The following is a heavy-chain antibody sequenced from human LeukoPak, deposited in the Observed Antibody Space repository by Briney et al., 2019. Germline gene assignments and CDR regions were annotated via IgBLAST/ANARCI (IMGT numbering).Heavy chain of an antibody. J-gene: IGHJ4*02. CDR1: GFIFDDYA. Sequence: GRSLRLSCAASGFIFDDYAMHWVRQAPGKGLEWVSGISWNGGRTAYADSVKGRLTISRDNAKNSLYLKMNSLRAEHTALYYCAKPIYDSSGYTIVGFDYWGQGTLVTVSS. V-gene: IGHV3-9*01. D-gene: IGHD3-22*01. CDR3: AKPIYDSSGYTIVGFDY. CDR2: ISWNGGRT.